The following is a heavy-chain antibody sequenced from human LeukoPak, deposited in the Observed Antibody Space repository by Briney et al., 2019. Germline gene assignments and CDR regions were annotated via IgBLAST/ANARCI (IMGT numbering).Heavy chain of an antibody. J-gene: IGHJ6*03. CDR1: GFTFSTYS. V-gene: IGHV3-21*01. D-gene: IGHD6-6*01. CDR2: ISSSSYI. CDR3: ASFRPSRPLADYHYMDV. Sequence: PGGSLRLSCAASGFTFSTYSMNWVRQAPGKGLQWVSSISSSSYIYYADSVKGRFTISRDNAKNSLYLQMNSLRAEDTAVYYCASFRPSRPLADYHYMDVWGKGTTVTVSS.